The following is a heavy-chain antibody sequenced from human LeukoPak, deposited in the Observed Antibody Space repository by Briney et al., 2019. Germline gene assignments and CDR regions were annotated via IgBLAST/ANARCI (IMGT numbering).Heavy chain of an antibody. CDR3: AREYYYGSGSYYPGYFQH. D-gene: IGHD3-10*01. CDR1: GFTFSSYE. J-gene: IGHJ1*01. Sequence: GGSLRLSCAASGFTFSSYEMNWVRQAPGKGLEWVSYISSSGSTIYYADSVKGRFTISRDNTKNSLYLQMNSLRAEDTAVYYCAREYYYGSGSYYPGYFQHWGQGTLVTVSS. V-gene: IGHV3-48*03. CDR2: ISSSGSTI.